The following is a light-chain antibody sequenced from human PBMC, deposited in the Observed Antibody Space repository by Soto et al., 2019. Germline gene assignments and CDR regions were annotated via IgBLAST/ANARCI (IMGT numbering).Light chain of an antibody. Sequence: EIVMTQSPATLSVSPGERATLSCRASQSVSSNLAWYQQKPGQAPRLLIYGASTRATGIPARFSGSGSGTEFTLTISSLQSEEFAGYYCQQYNNWPGALTVGGGTKVDIK. CDR2: GAS. J-gene: IGKJ4*01. V-gene: IGKV3-15*01. CDR1: QSVSSN. CDR3: QQYNNWPGALT.